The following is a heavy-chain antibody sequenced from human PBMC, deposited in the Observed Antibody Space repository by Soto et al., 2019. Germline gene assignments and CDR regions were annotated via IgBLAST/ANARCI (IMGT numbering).Heavy chain of an antibody. V-gene: IGHV3-74*01. CDR1: GFPFNTYW. CDR3: ARAYYGLLTGYYNAF. D-gene: IGHD3-9*01. CDR2: ISGDGSTT. Sequence: QLLESGGGLVQPGGSLRLSCAASGFPFNTYWMHWVRHTPGKGLDWVSRISGDGSTTSYADSVTGRFTVSRDNAKNTLYLHMSGLRAEDTAGYFCARAYYGLLTGYYNAFWGQGTLVSVSS. J-gene: IGHJ4*02.